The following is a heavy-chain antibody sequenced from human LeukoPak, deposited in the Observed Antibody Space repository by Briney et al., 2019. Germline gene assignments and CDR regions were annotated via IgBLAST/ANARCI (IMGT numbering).Heavy chain of an antibody. CDR3: AREGPDGSSWTGYYYYGMDV. D-gene: IGHD6-13*01. CDR1: GGSISSYY. Sequence: SETLSLTCTVSGGSISSYYWSWIRQPPGKGLEWIGYIYYSGITYYNPSLKSRVTISVDTSKNQFSQKLSSVTAADKAVDYCAREGPDGSSWTGYYYYGMDVWGQGTTVTVSS. J-gene: IGHJ6*02. CDR2: IYYSGIT. V-gene: IGHV4-59*01.